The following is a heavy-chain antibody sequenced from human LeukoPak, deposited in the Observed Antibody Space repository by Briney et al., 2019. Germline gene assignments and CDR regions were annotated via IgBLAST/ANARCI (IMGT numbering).Heavy chain of an antibody. D-gene: IGHD3-10*01. J-gene: IGHJ5*02. V-gene: IGHV3-30-3*01. CDR2: ISYDGSNK. Sequence: PGGSLRLSCAASGFTFSSYAMHWVRQAPGKGLEWVAVISYDGSNKYYADSVKGRFTISRDNSKNTLYLQMNSLRAEDTAVYYCARSAVGWFGEYGDNWFDPWGQGTLVTVSS. CDR3: ARSAVGWFGEYGDNWFDP. CDR1: GFTFSSYA.